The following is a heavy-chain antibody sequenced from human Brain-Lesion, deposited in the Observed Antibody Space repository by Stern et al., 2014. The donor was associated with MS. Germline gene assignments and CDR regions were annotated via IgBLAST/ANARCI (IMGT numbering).Heavy chain of an antibody. CDR3: AGGPRRYYGSESPNTYYYGMDV. Sequence: VQLVQSGGGLVKPGGSLRLSCAASGFIFSDYYMSWIRQAPGKGLEWVSYIGRSGDSIYYADSVKGRFTIPRDNGKNSLYLQMNSLRAEDTAVYYCAGGPRRYYGSESPNTYYYGMDVWGQGTTVTVSS. V-gene: IGHV3-11*01. D-gene: IGHD3-10*01. CDR2: IGRSGDSI. CDR1: GFIFSDYY. J-gene: IGHJ6*02.